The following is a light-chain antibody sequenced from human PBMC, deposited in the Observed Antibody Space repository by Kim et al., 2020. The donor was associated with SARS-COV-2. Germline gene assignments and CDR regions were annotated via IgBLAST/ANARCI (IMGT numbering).Light chain of an antibody. CDR1: SGSIASNR. J-gene: IGLJ1*01. Sequence: NFMLTQPHSVSGSPGKTVTISCTRSSGSIASNRVQWYQQRPGSSPTTVIYADNERPSGVPDRFSGSIDSSSNSASLTISGLKTEDEADYYCQSYDSSTYFFGTGTTYVFGTGTEVTVL. CDR3: QSYDSSTYFFGTGTTYV. V-gene: IGLV6-57*01. CDR2: ADN.